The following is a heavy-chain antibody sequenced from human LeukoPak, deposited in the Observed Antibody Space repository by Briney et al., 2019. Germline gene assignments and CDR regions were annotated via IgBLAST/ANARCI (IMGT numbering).Heavy chain of an antibody. V-gene: IGHV4-59*08. CDR3: ARDFGDFRTDY. Sequence: SETLSLTCTVSGGFIGSYYWNWIRQAPGKGLEWIGYIHYSGSTNHNSSLKSRLTVSVDTSKNQFSLKLTSVTAADTAVYYCARDFGDFRTDYWGQGTLVTVSS. D-gene: IGHD4-17*01. J-gene: IGHJ4*02. CDR2: IHYSGST. CDR1: GGFIGSYY.